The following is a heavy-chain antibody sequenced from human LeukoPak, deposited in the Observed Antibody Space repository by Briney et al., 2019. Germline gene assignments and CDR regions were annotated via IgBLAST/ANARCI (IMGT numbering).Heavy chain of an antibody. V-gene: IGHV3-20*04. CDR2: INWNGGST. J-gene: IGHJ4*02. D-gene: IGHD5-18*01. CDR1: GFTFDDYG. Sequence: GGSLRLSCAASGFTFDDYGMSWVRRAPGKGLEWVSGINWNGGSTGYADSVKGRFTISRDNSKNTLYLQMNSLRAEDTAVYYCAKSRWDTAMASLDYWGQGTLVTVSS. CDR3: AKSRWDTAMASLDY.